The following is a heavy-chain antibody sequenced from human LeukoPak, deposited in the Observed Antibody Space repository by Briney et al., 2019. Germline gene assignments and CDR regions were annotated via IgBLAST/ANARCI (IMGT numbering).Heavy chain of an antibody. CDR3: AKGDTTWELPHDY. D-gene: IGHD1-26*01. CDR2: ISGSGSST. CDR1: GFTFDDYG. J-gene: IGHJ4*02. Sequence: GGSLRLSCAASGFTFDDYGMSWVRQAPGKGLEWVSAISGSGSSTYYADSVKGRFTISRDKSKNTLYLQMNSLRAEDTAVYYCAKGDTTWELPHDYWGQGTLVTVSS. V-gene: IGHV3-23*01.